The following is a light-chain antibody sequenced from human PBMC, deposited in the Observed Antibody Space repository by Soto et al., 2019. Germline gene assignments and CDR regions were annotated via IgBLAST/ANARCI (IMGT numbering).Light chain of an antibody. CDR1: SSDVGGYNL. CDR3: IAYAGFKIL. CDR2: DVN. J-gene: IGLJ2*01. V-gene: IGLV2-8*01. Sequence: QSALTQPPSASGSPGQSVTISCTGTSSDVGGYNLVSWYQQYPGKATRLLVYDVNKRPSGAPDRFSGSKSGHTASLTVSGLRREDEADYYCIAYAGFKILFGGGTKLTVL.